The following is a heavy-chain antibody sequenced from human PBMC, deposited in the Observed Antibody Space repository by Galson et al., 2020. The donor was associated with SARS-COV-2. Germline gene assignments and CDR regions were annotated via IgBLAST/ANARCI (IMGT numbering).Heavy chain of an antibody. CDR2: TYYRSQWST. CDR3: AGRVAGAGSLQI. V-gene: IGHV6-1*01. CDR1: GDSVSSNSAA. D-gene: IGHD6-13*01. J-gene: IGHJ3*02. Sequence: SQTLSLTCAISGDSVSSNSAAWNWIRQSPSRGLEWLGRTYYRSQWSTDYAVSVKSRITINPDTSKNQFSLQLDSVTPEDTAIYYCAGRVAGAGSLQIWGQGTMVIGSS.